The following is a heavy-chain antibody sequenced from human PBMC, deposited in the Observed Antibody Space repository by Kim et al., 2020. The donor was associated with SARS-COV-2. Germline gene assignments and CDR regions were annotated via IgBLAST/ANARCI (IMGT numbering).Heavy chain of an antibody. CDR2: T. V-gene: IGHV3-23*01. J-gene: IGHJ4*02. D-gene: IGHD3-22*01. Sequence: TYYSDSMKGRFTISRDNTKNTLYLQMSSLRAEDTAIYYCARGLTTFDFWDQGTLVTVSS. CDR3: ARGLTTFDF.